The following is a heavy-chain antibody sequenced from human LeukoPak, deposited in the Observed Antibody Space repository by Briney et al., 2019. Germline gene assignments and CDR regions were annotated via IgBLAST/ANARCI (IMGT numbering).Heavy chain of an antibody. Sequence: PSQTLSLTCTVSGGSISSGTHYWSWIRQPAGKGLEWIGRIYTSGSTNYNPSLKGRVTISVDTSKNQFSLKLSSVTAADTAVYYCARVVYSSRRKDVKSDYWGQGTLVTVSS. CDR3: ARVVYSSRRKDVKSDY. CDR1: GGSISSGTHY. D-gene: IGHD6-13*01. CDR2: IYTSGST. V-gene: IGHV4-61*02. J-gene: IGHJ4*02.